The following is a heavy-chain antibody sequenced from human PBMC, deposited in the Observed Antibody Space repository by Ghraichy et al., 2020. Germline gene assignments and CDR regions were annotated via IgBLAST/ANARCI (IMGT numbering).Heavy chain of an antibody. D-gene: IGHD7-27*01. J-gene: IGHJ6*02. CDR1: GYSFTTYW. Sequence: GESLNISCKGSGYSFTTYWIAWVREMPGKGLEWMGIIYPGDSETRYSPSFQGQVSMSVDNSITTAYLQWNSLKASDTAVYYCARRTVFPAGEGAMDVWGQGTTVTVSS. CDR3: ARRTVFPAGEGAMDV. CDR2: IYPGDSET. V-gene: IGHV5-51*01.